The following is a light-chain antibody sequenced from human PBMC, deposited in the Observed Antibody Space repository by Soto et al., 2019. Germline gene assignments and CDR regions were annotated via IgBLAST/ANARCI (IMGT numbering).Light chain of an antibody. Sequence: EIVLTQSPATLSLSPGERATLSCRTSQSVCSYLAWYQQKPGQAPRLLIYEASNRATGIPTRFSGSGSGTDCTLTISSLEPEDLAVYYCQQRSNWPLTFGGGTKVEIK. CDR3: QQRSNWPLT. CDR2: EAS. J-gene: IGKJ4*01. CDR1: QSVCSY. V-gene: IGKV3-11*01.